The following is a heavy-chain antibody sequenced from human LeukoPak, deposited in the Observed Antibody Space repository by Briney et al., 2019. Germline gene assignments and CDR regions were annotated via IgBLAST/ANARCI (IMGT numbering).Heavy chain of an antibody. Sequence: RSGGSLRLSCAASGFTFSSYAMHWVRQAPGRGLEWVAVISYDGSNKYYADSVKGRFTISRDNSKNTLYLQMNSLRAEDTAVYYCARVPGYDSSGYFDYWGQGTLVTVSS. CDR2: ISYDGSNK. CDR3: ARVPGYDSSGYFDY. CDR1: GFTFSSYA. J-gene: IGHJ4*02. V-gene: IGHV3-30-3*01. D-gene: IGHD3-22*01.